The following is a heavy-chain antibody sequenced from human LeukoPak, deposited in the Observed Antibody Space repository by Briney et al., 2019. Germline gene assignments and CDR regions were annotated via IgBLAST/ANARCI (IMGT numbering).Heavy chain of an antibody. D-gene: IGHD5-24*01. Sequence: PGGSLRLSCTASGFTFSSYSMNWVRQAPGKGPEWVSYISSSSSTIYYADSVKGRFTISRDNAKNSLYLQMNSLRAEDTAVYYCTRDEGDGYNPFDYWGQGTLVTVSS. V-gene: IGHV3-48*01. CDR1: GFTFSSYS. CDR3: TRDEGDGYNPFDY. CDR2: ISSSSSTI. J-gene: IGHJ4*02.